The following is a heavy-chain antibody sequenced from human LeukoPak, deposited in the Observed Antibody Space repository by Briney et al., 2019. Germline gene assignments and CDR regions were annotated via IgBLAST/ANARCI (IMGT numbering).Heavy chain of an antibody. V-gene: IGHV3-30*02. CDR2: IRYDGSNK. CDR1: GFTFSSYG. Sequence: PGGSLRLSCAASGFTFSSYGMHWVRQAPGKGLEWVAFIRYDGSNKYYADSVKGRFTISRDNSKNTLYLQMNSLRAEDTAVYYCAKDFCSSTSCYRGYFQHWGQGTLVTVSS. J-gene: IGHJ1*01. CDR3: AKDFCSSTSCYRGYFQH. D-gene: IGHD2-2*01.